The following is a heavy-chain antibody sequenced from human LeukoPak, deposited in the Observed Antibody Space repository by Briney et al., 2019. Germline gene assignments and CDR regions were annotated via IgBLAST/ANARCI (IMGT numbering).Heavy chain of an antibody. V-gene: IGHV4-4*07. D-gene: IGHD3-10*01. CDR3: AREYYYGSGSPYYYYYYMDV. Sequence: PSETLSLTCTVSGGSISSYYWSWIRQPAGKGLEWIGRIYTSGSTNYNPSLKSRVTMSVDTSKNQFSLKLSSVTAADTAVYYCAREYYYGSGSPYYYYYYMDVWGKGTTVTISS. J-gene: IGHJ6*03. CDR1: GGSISSYY. CDR2: IYTSGST.